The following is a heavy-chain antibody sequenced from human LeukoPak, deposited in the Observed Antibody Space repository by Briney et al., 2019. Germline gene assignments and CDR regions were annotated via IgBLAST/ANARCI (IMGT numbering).Heavy chain of an antibody. CDR1: GGSFSGYY. D-gene: IGHD4-17*01. V-gene: IGHV4-34*01. CDR3: ASPSTTVTNEGYFDY. J-gene: IGHJ4*02. Sequence: SETLSLTCAVYGGSFSGYYWSWIRQPPGKGLEWIGEINHSGSTNYNPSLKSRVTISVDTSKNQFSLKLSSVTAADTAVYYCASPSTTVTNEGYFDYWGQGTLVTVSS. CDR2: INHSGST.